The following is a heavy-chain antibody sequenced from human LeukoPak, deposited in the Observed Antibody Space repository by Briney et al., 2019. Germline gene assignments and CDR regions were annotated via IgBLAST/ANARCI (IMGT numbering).Heavy chain of an antibody. V-gene: IGHV1-18*04. CDR3: ARNTVGPGGILTPFDN. Sequence: APTVKLSCKASGYTFPRYGISWVRQAPRHGLEGMGWISAYNGNTHYAQKLQGRVTMPTDTSTRTAYMELRSLRSDDTAVYYWARNTVGPGGILTPFDNCGQGTLVTVSS. CDR2: ISAYNGNT. J-gene: IGHJ4*02. D-gene: IGHD3-9*01. CDR1: GYTFPRYG.